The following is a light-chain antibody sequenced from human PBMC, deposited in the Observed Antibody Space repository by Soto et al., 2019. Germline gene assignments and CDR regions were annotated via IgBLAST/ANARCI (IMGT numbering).Light chain of an antibody. J-gene: IGLJ1*01. V-gene: IGLV2-14*01. Sequence: QSALTQPASVSASPGQSITISCTETNSDIGTLNSVSWYQQFPGKAPKLMIFGVSVRPSGVSTRFSGSKFGNTAFLYISGLQAEDEADYYCSPYTSSRTYVFGSGTKFTVL. CDR2: GVS. CDR1: NSDIGTLNS. CDR3: SPYTSSRTYV.